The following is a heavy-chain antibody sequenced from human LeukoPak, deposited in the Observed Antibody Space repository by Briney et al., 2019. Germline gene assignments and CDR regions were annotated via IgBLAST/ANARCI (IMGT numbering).Heavy chain of an antibody. CDR2: LSYNGST. CDR1: GDSISSGRDY. Sequence: AETLSLTCTVSGDSISSGRDYGGWVRQSPGRGLEWIGSLSYNGSTYYHPSRKSRVMVFVDTSKSQVSLKLSAVTAADTAIYYCARGIDSWGQGTLVTVSS. CDR3: ARGIDS. V-gene: IGHV4-39*01. J-gene: IGHJ4*02.